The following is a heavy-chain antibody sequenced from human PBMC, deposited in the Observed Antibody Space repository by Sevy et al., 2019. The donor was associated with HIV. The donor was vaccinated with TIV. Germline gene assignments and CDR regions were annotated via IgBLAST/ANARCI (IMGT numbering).Heavy chain of an antibody. CDR1: GFTFSSYD. Sequence: GGSLSLSCAASGFTFSSYDMHWVRQAPGKGLEWVEIILHDGSYREYVDSVRGRFTMSSDNSKNTMYLQMNGLSIEDTAFYYCAKNRVPGGSDFSRHGLDVWGRGTTVTVSS. J-gene: IGHJ6*02. D-gene: IGHD3-10*01. CDR2: ILHDGSYR. CDR3: AKNRVPGGSDFSRHGLDV. V-gene: IGHV3-30*18.